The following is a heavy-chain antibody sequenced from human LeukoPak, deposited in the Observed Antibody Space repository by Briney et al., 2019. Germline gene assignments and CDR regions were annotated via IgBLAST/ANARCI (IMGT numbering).Heavy chain of an antibody. CDR3: ARERCSSTSCYTNEGFDY. Sequence: PSQTLSLTCTVSGGSISSGSYYWSWIRQPAGKGLEWIGRIYTSGSTNYNPSLKSRVTISVDTSKNQFSLKLSSVTAADTAVYYCARERCSSTSCYTNEGFDYWGQGTLVTVSS. J-gene: IGHJ4*02. CDR2: IYTSGST. D-gene: IGHD2-2*02. V-gene: IGHV4-61*02. CDR1: GGSISSGSYY.